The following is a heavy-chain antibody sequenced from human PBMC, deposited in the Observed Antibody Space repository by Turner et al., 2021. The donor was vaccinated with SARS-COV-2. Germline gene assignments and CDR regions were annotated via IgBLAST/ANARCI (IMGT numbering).Heavy chain of an antibody. CDR2: ISSSSSTI. CDR3: AREGGYSYGPYYYGMDV. J-gene: IGHJ6*02. D-gene: IGHD5-18*01. CDR1: GFTFSSYS. Sequence: EVQLVESGGGLVQPGGSLRLSCAASGFTFSSYSMNWVRQAPGKGREWVSYISSSSSTIYYADSVKGRFTISRDNAKNSLYLQMNSLRAEDTAVYYCAREGGYSYGPYYYGMDVWGQGTTVTVSS. V-gene: IGHV3-48*01.